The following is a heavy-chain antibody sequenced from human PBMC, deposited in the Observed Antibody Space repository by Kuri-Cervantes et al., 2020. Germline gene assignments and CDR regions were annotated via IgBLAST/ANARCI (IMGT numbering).Heavy chain of an antibody. Sequence: SETLSLTCSVSGGSINNYYWTWIRQPAGKEPEWLGRIYTSGTTNYNPSLKSRVTISVDASKNQFSPKLTSMTAADTAIYYCAKGRNWNDFFNWFDPWGQGTLVTVSS. CDR1: GGSINNYY. CDR2: IYTSGTT. D-gene: IGHD1-1*01. CDR3: AKGRNWNDFFNWFDP. J-gene: IGHJ5*02. V-gene: IGHV4-4*07.